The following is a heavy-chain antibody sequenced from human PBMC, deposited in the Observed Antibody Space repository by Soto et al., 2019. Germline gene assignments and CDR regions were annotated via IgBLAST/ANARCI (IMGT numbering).Heavy chain of an antibody. J-gene: IGHJ5*02. CDR2: IYYSGST. Sequence: PSETLSLTCTVSDSSISSGGYYWSWNRQHPGKGLEWIGYIYYSGSTYYNPSLKSRVTISVDTSKNQFSLKLSSVTAADTAVYYCARDPEGWFDPWGQGTLVTVSA. CDR1: DSSISSGGYY. V-gene: IGHV4-31*03. CDR3: ARDPEGWFDP.